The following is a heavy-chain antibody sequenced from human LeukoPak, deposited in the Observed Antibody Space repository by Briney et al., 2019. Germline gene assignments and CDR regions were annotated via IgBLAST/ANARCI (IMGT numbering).Heavy chain of an antibody. D-gene: IGHD2-21*02. CDR2: IYYSGST. CDR3: ARVTPTKSFERSSSSYYYYGMDV. J-gene: IGHJ6*02. CDR1: GGSISSYY. Sequence: SETLSLTCTVSGGSISSYYWSWIRQPPGKGLEWIGYIYYSGSTNYNPSLKSRVTISVDTSKNQFSLKLSSVTAADTAVYYCARVTPTKSFERSSSSYYYYGMDVWGQGTTVTVSS. V-gene: IGHV4-59*01.